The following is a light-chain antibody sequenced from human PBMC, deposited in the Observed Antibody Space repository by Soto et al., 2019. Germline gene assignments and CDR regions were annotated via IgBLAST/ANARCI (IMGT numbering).Light chain of an antibody. Sequence: DIQMTQSPSTLSAFVGDRVTITCRARQSINRGLAWYQQKPGKAPKLLIYEASSLESGVPSSFSGSGSGTEFTLTISSLQPDDFATYYCHQYFSYSWTFGQGTKVEIK. CDR3: HQYFSYSWT. J-gene: IGKJ1*01. V-gene: IGKV1-5*03. CDR2: EAS. CDR1: QSINRG.